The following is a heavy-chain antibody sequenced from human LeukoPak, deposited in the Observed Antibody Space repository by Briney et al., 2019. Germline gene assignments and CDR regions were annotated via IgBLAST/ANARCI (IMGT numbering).Heavy chain of an antibody. CDR3: ARERGPRQDYYDSSGYFDY. CDR1: GGSISSGGYY. D-gene: IGHD3-22*01. V-gene: IGHV4-31*03. CDR2: IYYSGST. Sequence: PSQCLSLTCTVSGGSISSGGYYCSWIRDHPGKGLEWTGHIYYSGSTYYNTSLKSRFTISVDTSKNQFSLKLSSVTAADTAVYYCARERGPRQDYYDSSGYFDYWGQGTLVTVSS. J-gene: IGHJ4*02.